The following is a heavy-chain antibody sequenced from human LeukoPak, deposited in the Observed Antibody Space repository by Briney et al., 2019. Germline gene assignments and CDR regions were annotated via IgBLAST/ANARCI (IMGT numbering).Heavy chain of an antibody. CDR3: AKGNIGYYYDY. D-gene: IGHD3-22*01. CDR2: ITGSGETT. V-gene: IGHV3-23*01. CDR1: GFTFSSYA. J-gene: IGHJ4*02. Sequence: GGSLRLSCAASGFTFSSYAMSWVRQAPGKGLERVSAITGSGETTYYADSVMGRFTISRDNSKNTLYLQMNSLRAEDTAVYYCAKGNIGYYYDYWGQGTLLTISS.